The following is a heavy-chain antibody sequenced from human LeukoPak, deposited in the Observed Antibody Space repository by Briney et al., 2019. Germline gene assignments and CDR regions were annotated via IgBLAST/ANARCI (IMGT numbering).Heavy chain of an antibody. CDR3: ARTVSCSGGTCAYYFDY. CDR1: VYTFTSYG. D-gene: IGHD2-15*01. CDR2: ISAYNSNT. Sequence: ASVKVSCKASVYTFTSYGISWVRQAPGQGLEWMGWISAYNSNTNYAQKLQGRVTMTTDTSTSTAYMELRSLRSDDTAVYYCARTVSCSGGTCAYYFDYWGQGTLVTVSS. V-gene: IGHV1-18*01. J-gene: IGHJ4*02.